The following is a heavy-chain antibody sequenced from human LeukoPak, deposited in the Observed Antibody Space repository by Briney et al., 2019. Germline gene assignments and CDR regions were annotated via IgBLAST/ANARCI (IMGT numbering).Heavy chain of an antibody. CDR2: ISGDGGST. J-gene: IGHJ5*02. V-gene: IGHV3-43*02. CDR3: AKAPDPYSSGWYNWFDP. CDR1: GFTFDNYA. D-gene: IGHD6-19*01. Sequence: GGSLRLSCAASGFTFDNYAMHWVRQAPGKGLEWVSLISGDGGSTYYADSVKGRFTISRDNSKNSLYLQMNSLRTEDTALCYCAKAPDPYSSGWYNWFDPWGQGTLVTVSS.